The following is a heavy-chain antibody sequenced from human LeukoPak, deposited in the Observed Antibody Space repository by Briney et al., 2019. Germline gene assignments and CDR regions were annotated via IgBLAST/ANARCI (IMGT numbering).Heavy chain of an antibody. V-gene: IGHV3-74*01. CDR1: GFTFSSYW. J-gene: IGHJ4*02. CDR3: AKAYGSGNYHNYFDY. CDR2: INSDGSST. Sequence: PGGSLRLSCAASGFTFSSYWMHWVRQAPGKGLVWVSRINSDGSSTSYADSVKGRFTISRDNAKNTLYLQMNSLRAEDTAVYYCAKAYGSGNYHNYFDYWGQGTLVTVSS. D-gene: IGHD3-10*01.